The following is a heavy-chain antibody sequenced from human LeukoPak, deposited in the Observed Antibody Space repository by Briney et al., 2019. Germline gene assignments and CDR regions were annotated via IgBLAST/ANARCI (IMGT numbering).Heavy chain of an antibody. D-gene: IGHD1-26*01. CDR1: GFTFSSYG. Sequence: GGSLRLSCAASGFTFSSYGMHWVRQAPGKGLEWVAVIWYDGSNKYYAESVKGRFTISRDNSKNTLYLQMNSLRAEDTAVYYCAKDYSGSYYVLGYWGQGTLVTVSS. CDR3: AKDYSGSYYVLGY. J-gene: IGHJ4*02. V-gene: IGHV3-33*06. CDR2: IWYDGSNK.